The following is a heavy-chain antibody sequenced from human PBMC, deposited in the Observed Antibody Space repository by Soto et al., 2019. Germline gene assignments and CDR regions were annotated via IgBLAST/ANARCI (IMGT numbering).Heavy chain of an antibody. CDR1: GASVGTDSYF. J-gene: IGHJ4*02. CDR2: ISHTGNA. CDR3: ARWELRDFDS. V-gene: IGHV4-31*03. D-gene: IGHD1-7*01. Sequence: SETLSLTCSVSGASVGTDSYFWSWIRQHPGKGLEWIGYISHTGNAFYNPSLEGRVSISIDTSTDKFSLRLSSLTAADTAVYYCARWELRDFDSWGPGILVTVSS.